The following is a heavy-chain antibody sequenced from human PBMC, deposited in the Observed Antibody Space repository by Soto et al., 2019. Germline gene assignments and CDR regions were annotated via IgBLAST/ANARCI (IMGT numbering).Heavy chain of an antibody. J-gene: IGHJ6*02. D-gene: IGHD6-13*01. CDR1: GFTFSTYG. CDR2: IWYDGSNK. Sequence: PGGSLRLSCAASGFTFSTYGMHWLRQAPGKGLEWVAVIWYDGSNKYYADSVKGRFTISRDNSKNTLYLQMNSLRAEDTAVYYCAREGQQLVTDYYYYYCMDVWGQGTTVTVSS. V-gene: IGHV3-33*01. CDR3: AREGQQLVTDYYYYYCMDV.